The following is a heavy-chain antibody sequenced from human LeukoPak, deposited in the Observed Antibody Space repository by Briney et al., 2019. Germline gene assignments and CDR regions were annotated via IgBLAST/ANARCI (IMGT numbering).Heavy chain of an antibody. D-gene: IGHD1-26*01. Sequence: PGGSLRLSCAASGFTFSSYSMTWVRQAPGKGLEWVSSISSSSSYIYYADSVKGRFTISRDNAKNSLYLQMNSLRAEDTAIYYCARDDFSGSYCDWGQGTLVTVSS. J-gene: IGHJ4*02. CDR1: GFTFSSYS. V-gene: IGHV3-21*01. CDR3: ARDDFSGSYCD. CDR2: ISSSSSYI.